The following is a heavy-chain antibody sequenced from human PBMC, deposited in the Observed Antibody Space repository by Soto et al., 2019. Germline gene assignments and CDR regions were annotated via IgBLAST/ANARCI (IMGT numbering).Heavy chain of an antibody. J-gene: IGHJ6*02. D-gene: IGHD3-22*01. CDR3: ASRVGYYDSSGYYGYYYGMDV. Sequence: PGESQKISSQGSGYSFTSYWSGWVRQIPGKGLEWMGIIYPGDSDTRYSPPFQGQVTISADKSISTAYLQWSSLKASDTAMYYCASRVGYYDSSGYYGYYYGMDVWGQGTTVTVSS. CDR1: GYSFTSYW. V-gene: IGHV5-51*01. CDR2: IYPGDSDT.